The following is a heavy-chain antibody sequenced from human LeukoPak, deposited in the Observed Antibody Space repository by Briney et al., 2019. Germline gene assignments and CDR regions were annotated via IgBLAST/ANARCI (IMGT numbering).Heavy chain of an antibody. Sequence: PGGSLRLSCAASGFTFSSYARSWVRQAPGKGLEWVSAISGSGGSTYYADSVKGRFTISRDNSKNTLYLQMNSLRAEDTAVYYCAKGHSSSWYSRNNWFDPWGQGTLVTVSS. V-gene: IGHV3-23*01. CDR2: ISGSGGST. CDR3: AKGHSSSWYSRNNWFDP. D-gene: IGHD6-13*01. CDR1: GFTFSSYA. J-gene: IGHJ5*02.